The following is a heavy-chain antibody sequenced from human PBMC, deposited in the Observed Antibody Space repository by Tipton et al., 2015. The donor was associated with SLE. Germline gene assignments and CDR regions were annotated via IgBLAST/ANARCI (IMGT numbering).Heavy chain of an antibody. CDR1: GGSISSGGYS. J-gene: IGHJ4*02. D-gene: IGHD2-15*01. CDR3: ARDRARVVDY. V-gene: IGHV4-30-2*01. Sequence: LSLTCAVSGGSISSGGYSWSWIRQPPGKGLEWIGYIYHSGSTYYNPSLKSRVTISVDRSKNQFSLKLSSVTAADTAVYYCARDRARVVDYWGQGTLVTVSS. CDR2: IYHSGST.